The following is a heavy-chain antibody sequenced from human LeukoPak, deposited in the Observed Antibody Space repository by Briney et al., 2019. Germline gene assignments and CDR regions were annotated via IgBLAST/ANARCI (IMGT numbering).Heavy chain of an antibody. J-gene: IGHJ4*02. CDR2: ISYDGTNK. CDR1: GLTFSSYA. Sequence: GGSLRLSCAASGLTFSSYAMHWVRQAPGKGLEWVAVISYDGTNKYYADSVKGRFTISRDNSKNTLYLQMNSLRAEDSAVYYCARAPRTAANFDYWGQGTLVTVSS. CDR3: ARAPRTAANFDY. D-gene: IGHD6-13*01. V-gene: IGHV3-30-3*01.